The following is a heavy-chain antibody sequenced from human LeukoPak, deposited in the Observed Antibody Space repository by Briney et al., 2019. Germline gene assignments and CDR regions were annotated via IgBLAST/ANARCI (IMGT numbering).Heavy chain of an antibody. V-gene: IGHV3-21*01. D-gene: IGHD1-14*01. Sequence: GGSLRLSCAASGFTRSSYSMNWVRQAPGKGLEWVSSISSSSSYIYYADSVKGRFTISRDNAKNSLYLQMNSLRAEDTAVYYCARGRTRYYFDYWGQGTLVTVSS. CDR3: ARGRTRYYFDY. CDR1: GFTRSSYS. CDR2: ISSSSSYI. J-gene: IGHJ4*02.